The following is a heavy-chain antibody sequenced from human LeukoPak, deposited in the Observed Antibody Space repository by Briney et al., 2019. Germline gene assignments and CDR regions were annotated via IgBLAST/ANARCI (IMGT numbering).Heavy chain of an antibody. V-gene: IGHV3-73*01. CDR1: GFTFSGSA. J-gene: IGHJ4*02. Sequence: PGGSLRLSCAASGFTFSGSAMHWVRQASGKGLEWVGRIRSKANSYATAYAASVKGRFTISRDDSKNTAYLQMNSLKTEDTAVYYCAKDVTMADHALPDYWGQGTLVTVSS. CDR3: AKDVTMADHALPDY. CDR2: IRSKANSYAT. D-gene: IGHD3-10*01.